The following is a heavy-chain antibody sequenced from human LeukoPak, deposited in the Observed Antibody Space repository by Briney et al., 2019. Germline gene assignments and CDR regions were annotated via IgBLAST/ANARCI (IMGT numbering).Heavy chain of an antibody. D-gene: IGHD1-26*01. CDR2: ISAYNGNT. CDR3: ARDFLGAPDY. J-gene: IGHJ4*02. CDR1: GYTFTGYY. Sequence: ASVKVSCKASGYTFTGYYMHWVRQAPGQGLEWMGWISAYNGNTNYAQKLQGRVTMTTDTSTSTAYMELRSLRSDDTAVYYCARDFLGAPDYWGQGTLVTVSS. V-gene: IGHV1-18*04.